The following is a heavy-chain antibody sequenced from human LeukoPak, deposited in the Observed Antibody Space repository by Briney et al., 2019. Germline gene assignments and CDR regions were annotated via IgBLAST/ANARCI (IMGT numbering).Heavy chain of an antibody. CDR2: IYIGGST. CDR3: ASSSNGYYY. CDR1: GFIVSNNY. V-gene: IGHV3-53*04. D-gene: IGHD6-19*01. Sequence: GGSLRLSCAASGFIVSNNYMTWVRQAPGEGLEWVSVIYIGGSTYYADSVKGRFTISRHNSKNTLFLQMNSLRVEDTAVYYCASSSNGYYYWGQGTLVTVSS. J-gene: IGHJ4*02.